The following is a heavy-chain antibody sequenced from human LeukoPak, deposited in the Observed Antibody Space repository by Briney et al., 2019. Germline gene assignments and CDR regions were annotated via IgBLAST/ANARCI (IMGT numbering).Heavy chain of an antibody. CDR2: INAGNGNT. Sequence: ASVKVSCTASGYTFTSYAMHWVRQAPGQRFEWMGWINAGNGNTKYSQKFQGRVTITRDTSASTAYMELSSLRSEDTAVYYCARDNGDYVSWFDPWGQGTLVTVSS. CDR1: GYTFTSYA. J-gene: IGHJ5*02. V-gene: IGHV1-3*01. D-gene: IGHD4-17*01. CDR3: ARDNGDYVSWFDP.